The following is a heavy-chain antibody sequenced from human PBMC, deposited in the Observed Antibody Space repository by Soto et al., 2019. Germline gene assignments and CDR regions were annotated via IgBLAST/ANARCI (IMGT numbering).Heavy chain of an antibody. D-gene: IGHD2-8*02. CDR3: ARDKITGLFDY. J-gene: IGHJ4*02. CDR1: GGSFSGYS. CDR2: INHSGST. V-gene: IGHV4-34*01. Sequence: QVQLQQWGAGLLKPSETLSLTCAVYGGSFSGYSWTWIRQPPGTGLEWIGEINHSGSTNYNPSLKNRVTIFVDTAKNQFSLKLTSVTAADTAVYYCARDKITGLFDYWGQGTLVTVSS.